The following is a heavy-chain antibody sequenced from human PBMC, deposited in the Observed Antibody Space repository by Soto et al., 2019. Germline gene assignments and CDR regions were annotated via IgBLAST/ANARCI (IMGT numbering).Heavy chain of an antibody. CDR3: ARDSSSSGIYYYGMDV. Sequence: GGSLRLSCAASGFTFSSYSMNWVRQAPGKGLEWVSSISSSSSYIYYADSVKGRFTISRDNAKNSLYLQMNSLRAEDTAVYYCARDSSSSGIYYYGMDVWGQGTTVTVSS. D-gene: IGHD6-6*01. CDR2: ISSSSSYI. CDR1: GFTFSSYS. V-gene: IGHV3-21*01. J-gene: IGHJ6*02.